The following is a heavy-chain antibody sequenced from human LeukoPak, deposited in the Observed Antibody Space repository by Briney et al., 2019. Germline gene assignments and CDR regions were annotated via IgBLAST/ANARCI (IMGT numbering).Heavy chain of an antibody. J-gene: IGHJ1*01. CDR1: GFTFSSYA. Sequence: GGSLRLSCAASGFTFSSYAMHWVRQAPGKRLEYVSAISNNGGTTYPDNAVRGSFLISSDNSKNTLLLQMGSLSPEDTAVYYSARMDYGDQYFHHWGQGTLVTVS. CDR3: ARMDYGDQYFHH. D-gene: IGHD4-17*01. CDR2: ISNNGGTT. V-gene: IGHV3-64*01.